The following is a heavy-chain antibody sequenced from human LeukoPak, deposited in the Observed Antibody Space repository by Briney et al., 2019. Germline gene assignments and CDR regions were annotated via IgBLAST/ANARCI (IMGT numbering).Heavy chain of an antibody. Sequence: GGSLRLPCTVSGFTVSSNSMSWVRQAPGKGLEWASFIYSDNTHYSDSVKGRFTISRDNSKNTLYLQMNSLRAEDTAVYYCARRAGAYSHPYDYWGQGTLVTVSS. V-gene: IGHV3-53*01. CDR3: ARRAGAYSHPYDY. D-gene: IGHD4/OR15-4a*01. CDR2: IYSDNT. CDR1: GFTVSSNS. J-gene: IGHJ4*02.